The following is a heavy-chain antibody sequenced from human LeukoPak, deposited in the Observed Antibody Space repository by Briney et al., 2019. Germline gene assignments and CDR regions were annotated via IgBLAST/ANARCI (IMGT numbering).Heavy chain of an antibody. CDR1: GGTFSSYA. V-gene: IGHV1-69*01. J-gene: IGHJ4*02. CDR3: ARSYGSGSSAFDY. CDR2: IIPIFGTP. D-gene: IGHD3-10*01. Sequence: ASVKVSCTASGGTFSSYAISWVRQAPGQGLEWMGGIIPIFGTPNYTQKFQGRVTITADESTSTAYMELSSLRSEDTAVYYCARSYGSGSSAFDYWGQGTLVTVSS.